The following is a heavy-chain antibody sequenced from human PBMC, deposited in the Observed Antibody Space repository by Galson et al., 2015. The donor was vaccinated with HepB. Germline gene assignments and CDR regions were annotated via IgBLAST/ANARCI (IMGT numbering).Heavy chain of an antibody. Sequence: SVKVSCKASGYTFTDYGINWVRQAPGQGFEWMGWISGYNGVTIYAQSLQGRIIMTTDTSTSTAYMELSRLRSDDTAVYYCARDGDYGGGSWGQGTLVIVSS. V-gene: IGHV1-18*01. CDR1: GYTFTDYG. CDR2: ISGYNGVT. CDR3: ARDGDYGGGS. D-gene: IGHD4-23*01. J-gene: IGHJ5*02.